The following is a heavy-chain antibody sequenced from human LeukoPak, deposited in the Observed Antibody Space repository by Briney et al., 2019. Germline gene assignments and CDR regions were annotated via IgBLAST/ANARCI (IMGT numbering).Heavy chain of an antibody. J-gene: IGHJ4*02. CDR1: GFTYSSYE. CDR3: ANLGWYFDY. V-gene: IGHV3-30*18. CDR2: ISYDGSNK. D-gene: IGHD2-15*01. Sequence: GGSLRLSCAASGFTYSSYEMNWVRQAPGKGLEWVAVISYDGSNKYYADSVKGRFTISRDNSKNTLYLQMNSLRAEDTAVYYCANLGWYFDYWGQGTLVTVSS.